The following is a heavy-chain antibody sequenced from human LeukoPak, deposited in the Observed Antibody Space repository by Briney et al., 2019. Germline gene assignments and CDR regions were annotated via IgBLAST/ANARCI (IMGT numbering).Heavy chain of an antibody. Sequence: PSETLSLTCAVSGGSISSGGYSWSWIRQPPGKGLEWIGYIYYSGSTYYNPSLKSRVTISVDTSKNQFSLKLSSVTAADTAVYYCARAGRYNSNAFDIWGQGTMVTVSS. CDR3: ARAGRYNSNAFDI. CDR2: IYYSGST. V-gene: IGHV4-30-4*07. J-gene: IGHJ3*02. CDR1: GGSISSGGYS. D-gene: IGHD1-1*01.